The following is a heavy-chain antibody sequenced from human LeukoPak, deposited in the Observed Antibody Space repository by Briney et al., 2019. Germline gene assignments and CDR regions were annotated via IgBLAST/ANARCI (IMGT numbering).Heavy chain of an antibody. CDR2: INPNSGGT. D-gene: IGHD5-18*01. Sequence: ASVKVSCKASGYTFTGYYMHWVRQAPGQGLEWMGWINPNSGGTNYAQKFQGRVTMTRDTSISTAYMELRSLRSDDTAVYYCARALDTAMVTFDYWGQGTLVTVSS. J-gene: IGHJ4*02. V-gene: IGHV1-2*02. CDR3: ARALDTAMVTFDY. CDR1: GYTFTGYY.